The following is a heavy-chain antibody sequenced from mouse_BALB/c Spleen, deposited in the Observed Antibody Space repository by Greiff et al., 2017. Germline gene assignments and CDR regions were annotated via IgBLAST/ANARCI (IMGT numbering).Heavy chain of an antibody. CDR3: TTNWVAY. CDR1: GFTFSNYW. V-gene: IGHV6-6*02. J-gene: IGHJ3*01. CDR2: IRLKSNNYAT. Sequence: EVKRVESGGGLVQPGGSMKLSCVASGFTFSNYWMNWVRQSPEKGLEWVAEIRLKSNNYATHYAESVKGRFTISRDDSKSSVYLQMNNLRAEDTGIYYCTTNWVAYWGQGTLVTVSA.